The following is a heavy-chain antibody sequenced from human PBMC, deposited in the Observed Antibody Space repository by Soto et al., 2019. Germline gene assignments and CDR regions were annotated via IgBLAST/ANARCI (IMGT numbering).Heavy chain of an antibody. J-gene: IGHJ5*02. D-gene: IGHD2-2*01. Sequence: EVQLLESGGGLVQPGGSLRLSCAASGFTFSSYAMSWVRQAPGKGLEWVSAISGSGGSTYYADSVKGRFTISRDNSKNTLYLQMNSLRAEDTAVYYCAKLPIVVVPAATNWFDPWGQGTLVTVSS. V-gene: IGHV3-23*01. CDR2: ISGSGGST. CDR3: AKLPIVVVPAATNWFDP. CDR1: GFTFSSYA.